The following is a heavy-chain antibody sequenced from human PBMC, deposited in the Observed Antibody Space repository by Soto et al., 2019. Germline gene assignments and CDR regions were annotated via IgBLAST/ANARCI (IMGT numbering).Heavy chain of an antibody. D-gene: IGHD4-4*01. CDR3: ARERGSNSDENFDY. CDR1: GGTFSSYA. CDR2: IIPIFGTA. Sequence: GASVKVSCKASGGTFSSYAISWVRQAPGQGLEWMGGIIPIFGTANYAQKFQGRVTITADESTSTAYMELSSLRSEDTAVYYCARERGSNSDENFDYWGQGTLVTVSS. V-gene: IGHV1-69*13. J-gene: IGHJ4*02.